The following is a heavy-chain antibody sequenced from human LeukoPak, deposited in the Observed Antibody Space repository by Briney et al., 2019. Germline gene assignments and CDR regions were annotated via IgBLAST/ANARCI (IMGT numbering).Heavy chain of an antibody. J-gene: IGHJ4*02. CDR2: IYYSGST. CDR1: GGSISSYY. V-gene: IGHV4-59*01. CDR3: GRGSSGYLFDY. Sequence: SETLSLTCTVSGGSISSYYWSWIRQPPGKGLEWIGYIYYSGSTNYNPSLKSRVTISVDTSKNQFSLKLSSVTAADTAVYYCGRGSSGYLFDYWGQGTLVTVSS. D-gene: IGHD3-22*01.